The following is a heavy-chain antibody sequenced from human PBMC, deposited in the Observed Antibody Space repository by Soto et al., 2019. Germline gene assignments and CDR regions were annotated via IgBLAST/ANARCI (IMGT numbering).Heavy chain of an antibody. D-gene: IGHD3-22*01. V-gene: IGHV4-39*01. Sequence: QLQLQESGPGLVKPSETLSLTCTVSGDSVTISDYYWGWIRQPPGKGLEWIGSIHYSGSTYYNPSLKSRVTIYGDTSKKQFSLKMTSVTAADAAVSYCAAHDSGGYYAEYWGQGTLVTVSA. CDR2: IHYSGST. J-gene: IGHJ4*02. CDR1: GDSVTISDYY. CDR3: AAHDSGGYYAEY.